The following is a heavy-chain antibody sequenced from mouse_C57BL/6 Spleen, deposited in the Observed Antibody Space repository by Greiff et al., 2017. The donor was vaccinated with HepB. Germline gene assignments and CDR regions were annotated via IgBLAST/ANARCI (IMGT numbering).Heavy chain of an antibody. J-gene: IGHJ4*01. Sequence: VQLQQSGAELVRPGASVKLSCTASGFNIKDDYMHWVKQRPEQGLEWIGWIDPENGDTEYASKFQGKATITADTSSNTAYLQLSSLTSEDTAVYYCTPNYCGSSYDAMDYWGQGTSVTVSS. CDR3: TPNYCGSSYDAMDY. D-gene: IGHD1-1*01. CDR1: GFNIKDDY. V-gene: IGHV14-4*01. CDR2: IDPENGDT.